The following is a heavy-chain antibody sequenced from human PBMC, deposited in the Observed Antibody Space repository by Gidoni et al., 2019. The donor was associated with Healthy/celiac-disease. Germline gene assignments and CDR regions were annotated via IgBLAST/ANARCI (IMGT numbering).Heavy chain of an antibody. V-gene: IGHV2-70*01. J-gene: IGHJ3*02. D-gene: IGHD3-22*01. Sequence: QVTLRESGPALVKPTQTLTLTCPFSGFSLSTSGMCVSWIRQPPGNALEWLALIDWENDKYYSTSLKTRLTISKDTSKNQVVLTMTNMDPVDTATYYCARAYDRDGGVAFDIWGQGTMVTVSS. CDR2: IDWENDK. CDR1: GFSLSTSGMC. CDR3: ARAYDRDGGVAFDI.